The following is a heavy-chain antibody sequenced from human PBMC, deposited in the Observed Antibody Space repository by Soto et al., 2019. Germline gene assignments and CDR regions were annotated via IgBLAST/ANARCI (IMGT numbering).Heavy chain of an antibody. CDR3: AREGYSYCYGA. J-gene: IGHJ5*02. CDR1: GGSISSGGYY. Sequence: QVQLQESGPGLVKPSQTLSLTCTVSGGSISSGGYYWSWSRQHPGKGLEWIGYIYYSGSTYYNPSLKSRVTISVDTSKNQFSLKMSAVTAAYTAVYYCAREGYSYCYGAWGQGTLVTVCS. CDR2: IYYSGST. V-gene: IGHV4-31*03. D-gene: IGHD5-18*01.